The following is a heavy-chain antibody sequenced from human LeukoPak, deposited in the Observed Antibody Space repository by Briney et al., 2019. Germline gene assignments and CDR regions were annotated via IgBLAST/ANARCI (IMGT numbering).Heavy chain of an antibody. J-gene: IGHJ4*02. CDR1: GGSISSGSYY. V-gene: IGHV4-61*02. CDR3: AGHYYGSENYYFDF. CDR2: IYTSGST. Sequence: PSETLSLTCTVSGGSISSGSYYWSWIRQPAGKGLEWIGRIYTSGSTNYNPSLKSRVTISVDTSKNQFSLKLTSVTAADTAVYYCAGHYYGSENYYFDFWGQGTLVTVSS. D-gene: IGHD3-10*01.